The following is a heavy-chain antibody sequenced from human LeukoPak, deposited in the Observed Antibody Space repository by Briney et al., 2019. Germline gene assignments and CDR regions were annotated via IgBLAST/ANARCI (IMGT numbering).Heavy chain of an antibody. CDR3: VKSLVVALGYCSGGSCGTDY. Sequence: GGSLRLSCSASGFTFSSYAMHWVRQAPGKGLEYVSAISSNGGSTYYVDSVKGRFTISRDNSKNTLYLQMSSLRAEDTAVYYCVKSLVVALGYCSGGSCGTDYWGQGTLVTVSS. D-gene: IGHD2-15*01. CDR1: GFTFSSYA. V-gene: IGHV3-64D*06. J-gene: IGHJ4*02. CDR2: ISSNGGST.